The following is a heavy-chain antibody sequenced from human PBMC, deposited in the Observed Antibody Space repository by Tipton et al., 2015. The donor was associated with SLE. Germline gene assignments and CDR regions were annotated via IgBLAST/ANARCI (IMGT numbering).Heavy chain of an antibody. V-gene: IGHV4-30-4*01. D-gene: IGHD6-13*01. CDR2: IYDSGSGST. J-gene: IGHJ6*04. CDR3: ARVYSSSHPDV. Sequence: TLSLTCTVSGGSISSGDYYWSWIRQPPGKGLEWIGYIYDSGSGSTYYNPSLKSRVTISVDTSKNQFSLKLSSVTAADTAVYYCARVYSSSHPDVWGKGTTVTVSS. CDR1: GGSISSGDYY.